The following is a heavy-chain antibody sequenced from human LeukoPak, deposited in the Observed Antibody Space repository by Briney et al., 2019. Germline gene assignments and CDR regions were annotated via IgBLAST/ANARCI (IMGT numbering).Heavy chain of an antibody. CDR1: GYTFTSYG. V-gene: IGHV1-18*01. D-gene: IGHD3-22*01. CDR2: ISAYNGNT. CDR3: ARASVKGYYDSRGSYYFDY. J-gene: IGHJ4*02. Sequence: ASVKVSCKASGYTFTSYGISWVRQAPGQGLEWMGWISAYNGNTNYAQKLQGRVTMTTDTSTGTAYMELRSLRSDDTAVYYCARASVKGYYDSRGSYYFDYWGQGTLVTVSS.